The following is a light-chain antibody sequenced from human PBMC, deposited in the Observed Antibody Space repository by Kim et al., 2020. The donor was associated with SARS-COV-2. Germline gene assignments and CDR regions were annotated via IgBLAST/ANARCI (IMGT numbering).Light chain of an antibody. CDR2: DSS. CDR3: QQRGNLPLT. J-gene: IGKJ4*01. CDR1: QSVSSY. V-gene: IGKV3-11*01. Sequence: LSPGERATLSCRASQSVSSYLAWYQQKPGQAPSLLIYDSSNRAPGIPARFSGSGSGTDFTLTISSLEPEDFAVYYCQQRGNLPLTFGGGTKVDIK.